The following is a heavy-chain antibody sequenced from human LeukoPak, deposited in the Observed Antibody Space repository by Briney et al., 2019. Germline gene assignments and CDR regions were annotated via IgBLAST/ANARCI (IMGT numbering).Heavy chain of an antibody. CDR1: GYTFTANY. CDR2: ISGNNDNP. V-gene: IGHV1-18*04. Sequence: ASVKVSCKTSGYTFTANYMHWVRQAPGQGLEWMGWISGNNDNPNYGQKFQGRFTVTTDSSTSTAYMELRNLRFDDTAVYYCARDGTSTDDYWGQGTLVTVSS. D-gene: IGHD2-2*01. CDR3: ARDGTSTDDY. J-gene: IGHJ4*02.